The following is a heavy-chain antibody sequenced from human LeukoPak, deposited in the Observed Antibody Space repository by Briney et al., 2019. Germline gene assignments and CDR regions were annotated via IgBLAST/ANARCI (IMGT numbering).Heavy chain of an antibody. J-gene: IGHJ5*02. CDR2: INTNTGNP. Sequence: ASVKVSCKASGYTFTRYAVNWVRQAPGQGPEWMGWINTNTGNPTYAQGFTGRFVFSLDTSVTTAYLQISSLKAEDTAVYYCARDQAVAGRDNWFDPWGQGTLVTVSS. CDR3: ARDQAVAGRDNWFDP. D-gene: IGHD6-19*01. CDR1: GYTFTRYA. V-gene: IGHV7-4-1*02.